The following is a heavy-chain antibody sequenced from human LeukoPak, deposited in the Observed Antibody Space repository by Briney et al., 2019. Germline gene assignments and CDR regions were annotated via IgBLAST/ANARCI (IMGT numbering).Heavy chain of an antibody. CDR2: IYYSGST. J-gene: IGHJ4*02. CDR1: GGSISSYY. D-gene: IGHD3-3*01. CDR3: ARNYDFWSGGGYFDY. Sequence: SETLSLTCTVSGGSISSYYWSWIRQPPGKGLEWIGYIYYSGSTNYNPSLKSRVTISVDTSKNQFSLKPSSVTAADTAVYYCARNYDFWSGGGYFDYWGQGTLVTVSS. V-gene: IGHV4-59*01.